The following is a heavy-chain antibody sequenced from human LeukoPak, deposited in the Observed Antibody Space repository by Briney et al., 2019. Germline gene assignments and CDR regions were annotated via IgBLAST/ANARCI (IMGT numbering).Heavy chain of an antibody. CDR2: ISSSSSYT. D-gene: IGHD6-13*01. Sequence: GGSLRLSCAASGFTFSSYSMNWVRQAPGKGLEWVSSISSSSSYTNYADSVKGRFTISRDNAKNSLYLQMNSLRAEDTAVYYCARLKSLSSSWSLFDYWGQGTLVTVSS. CDR1: GFTFSSYS. J-gene: IGHJ4*02. V-gene: IGHV3-21*04. CDR3: ARLKSLSSSWSLFDY.